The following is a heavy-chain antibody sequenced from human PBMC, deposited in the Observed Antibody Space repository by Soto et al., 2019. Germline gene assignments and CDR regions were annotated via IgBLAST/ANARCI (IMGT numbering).Heavy chain of an antibody. D-gene: IGHD1-1*01. CDR1: GFAFGSYW. Sequence: VQLVESGGGLVQPGGSLRLSCAASGFAFGSYWMHWVRQAPGKGLVWVSRISQDGAIATQADSVKGRFTISRDNAKNTLFLQMNSLRADDTAVYYSLRDQRHWNEFADQWGQGILVTVSS. CDR3: LRDQRHWNEFADQ. V-gene: IGHV3-74*01. J-gene: IGHJ4*02. CDR2: ISQDGAIA.